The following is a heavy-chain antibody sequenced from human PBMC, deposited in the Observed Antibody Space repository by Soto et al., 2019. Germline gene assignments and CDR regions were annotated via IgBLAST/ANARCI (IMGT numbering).Heavy chain of an antibody. V-gene: IGHV3-74*01. J-gene: IGHJ4*02. Sequence: EVQLVESGGGLVQPGGSLRLSCAASGFTFTDYWMHWVRQAPGKGLVWVSRIKLDGSETRYADSVKGRFTISRDNDKNALYLHMNSLRGDDTAVYYCGRVTMAVPGVGIDHWGPGPQVHVSS. CDR2: IKLDGSET. CDR3: GRVTMAVPGVGIDH. CDR1: GFTFTDYW. D-gene: IGHD6-19*01.